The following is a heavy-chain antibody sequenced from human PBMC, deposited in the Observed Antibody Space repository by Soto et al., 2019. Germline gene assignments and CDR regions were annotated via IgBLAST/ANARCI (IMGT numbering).Heavy chain of an antibody. J-gene: IGHJ4*02. CDR3: AKVGYAGGYYGGGHFDY. CDR2: ISYDGSNQ. D-gene: IGHD1-26*01. V-gene: IGHV3-30*18. CDR1: GFTFSTYT. Sequence: GGSLRLSCAASGFTFSTYTVHWVRQAPGKGLEWVALISYDGSNQYYADSVRGRFTISRDNSKNSVFLQMSSLRSEDTATYFCAKVGYAGGYYGGGHFDYWGQGTLVTVSS.